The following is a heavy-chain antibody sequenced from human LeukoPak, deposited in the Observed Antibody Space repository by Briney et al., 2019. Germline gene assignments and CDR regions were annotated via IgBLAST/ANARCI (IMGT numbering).Heavy chain of an antibody. J-gene: IGHJ4*02. Sequence: ASVKVSCKASGYTFTGYYMHWVRQAPGQGLEWMGWINPNSGGTNYAQKLQGRVTMTTDTSTSTAYMELRSLRSDDTAVYYCARASYCSGGSCYMDYWGQGALVTVSS. V-gene: IGHV1-2*02. CDR1: GYTFTGYY. CDR2: INPNSGGT. D-gene: IGHD2-15*01. CDR3: ARASYCSGGSCYMDY.